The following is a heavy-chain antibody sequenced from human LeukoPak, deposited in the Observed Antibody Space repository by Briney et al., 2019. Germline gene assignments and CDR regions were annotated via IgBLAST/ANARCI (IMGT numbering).Heavy chain of an antibody. V-gene: IGHV4-34*01. D-gene: IGHD2-2*01. CDR3: ARRGARYCSSTSCFPFDY. CDR2: INHSGST. CDR1: GGSFSGYY. Sequence: PSETLSLTCAVYGGSFSGYYWSWIRQPPGKGLEWIGEINHSGSTNYNPSLKSRVTISVDTSKNQFSLKLSSVTAADTAVYYCARRGARYCSSTSCFPFDYWGQGTLVTVSS. J-gene: IGHJ4*02.